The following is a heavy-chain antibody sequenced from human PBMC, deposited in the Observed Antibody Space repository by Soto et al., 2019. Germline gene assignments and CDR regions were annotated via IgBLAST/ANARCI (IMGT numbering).Heavy chain of an antibody. CDR1: GFTFSSYG. CDR2: ISYDGSNN. Sequence: QVQLVESGGGVVQPGRSLRLSCAASGFTFSSYGMHWVRQAPGKGLEWVAVISYDGSNNYFADSVKGRFTISRDNSKNTLYLQMNSLRAEDTAMYYCAKDPDFGVVTLARDYWGQGTLVTVSS. CDR3: AKDPDFGVVTLARDY. D-gene: IGHD3-3*01. J-gene: IGHJ4*02. V-gene: IGHV3-30*18.